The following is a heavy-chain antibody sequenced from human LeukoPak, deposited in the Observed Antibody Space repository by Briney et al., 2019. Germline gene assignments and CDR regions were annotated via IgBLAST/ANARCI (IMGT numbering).Heavy chain of an antibody. D-gene: IGHD1-26*01. CDR3: ARDKIVGATNFDY. CDR1: GLTFSSSW. J-gene: IGHJ4*02. Sequence: GGSLSLSCAVSGLTFSSSWMDWVRQAPGKGLEWVASINPDGNKKYSADSVKGRFTISRDNAENSLYLQMNSLRAEDTAVYYCARDKIVGATNFDYWGQGTLVTVSS. CDR2: INPDGNKK. V-gene: IGHV3-7*01.